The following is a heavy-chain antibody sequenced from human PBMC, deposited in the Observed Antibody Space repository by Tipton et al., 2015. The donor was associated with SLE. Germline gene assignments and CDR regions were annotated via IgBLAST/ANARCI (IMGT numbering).Heavy chain of an antibody. CDR2: INSDGSST. CDR1: GFTFSSYW. Sequence: GSLRLSCAASGFTFSSYWMHWVRQAPGKGLLWVSRINSDGSSTGYADSVKGRFTISRDNAKNTLYLQMNSLRVEDTALYYCARDVTPTEGSSDSRIYYDAFDIWGQGTMVTVSS. CDR3: ARDVTPTEGSSDSRIYYDAFDI. V-gene: IGHV3-74*01. J-gene: IGHJ3*02. D-gene: IGHD3-22*01.